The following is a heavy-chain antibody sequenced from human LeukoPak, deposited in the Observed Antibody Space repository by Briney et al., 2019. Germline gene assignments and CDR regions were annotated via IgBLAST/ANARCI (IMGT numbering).Heavy chain of an antibody. CDR2: ISAYNGNT. CDR3: ARDPGYSDFWSGYWASGGYYYYMDV. CDR1: GYTFTSYG. Sequence: GASVKVSCKASGYTFTSYGISWVRQAPGQGLGWRRWISAYNGNTNYAQKHQGRVTMTTDTSTSKAYMELRSMRSDDPAVYYCARDPGYSDFWSGYWASGGYYYYMDVWGKGTTVTVSS. D-gene: IGHD3-3*01. V-gene: IGHV1-18*01. J-gene: IGHJ6*03.